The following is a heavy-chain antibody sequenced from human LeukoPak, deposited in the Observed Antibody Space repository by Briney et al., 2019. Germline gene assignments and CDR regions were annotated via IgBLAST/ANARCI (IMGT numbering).Heavy chain of an antibody. CDR3: ARALGYCSSTSCYAGPLAFDI. CDR1: GGSFSGYY. V-gene: IGHV4-34*01. Sequence: SETLSLTCAVYGGSFSGYYWSWIRQPPGKGLEWIGEINHSGSTNYNPSLKSRVTISVDTSKHQFSLKLSSVTAADTAVYYCARALGYCSSTSCYAGPLAFDIWGQGTMVTVSS. CDR2: INHSGST. D-gene: IGHD2-2*01. J-gene: IGHJ3*02.